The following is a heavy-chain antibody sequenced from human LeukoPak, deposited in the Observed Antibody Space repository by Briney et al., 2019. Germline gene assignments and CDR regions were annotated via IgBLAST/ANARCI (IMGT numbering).Heavy chain of an antibody. D-gene: IGHD1-26*01. J-gene: IGHJ3*02. CDR1: GFTFTSSA. V-gene: IGHV1-58*02. CDR2: IVVGSGNT. Sequence: SVKVSCKASGFTFTSSAMQWVRQARGQRLEWIGWIVVGSGNTNYAQKFQERVTITRDMSTSTAYMELSSLRSEDTAVYYCAAAGSGSHGAAFDIWGQGTMVTVSS. CDR3: AAAGSGSHGAAFDI.